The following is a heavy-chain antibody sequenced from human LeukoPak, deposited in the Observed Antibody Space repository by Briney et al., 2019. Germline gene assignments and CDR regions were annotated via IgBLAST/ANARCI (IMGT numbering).Heavy chain of an antibody. J-gene: IGHJ4*02. CDR1: GFTFSSYW. Sequence: GGSLRLSCAASGFTFSSYWMSWVRQAPGKGLEWVANIKQDGSEKHYVDSVKGRFTISRDNAKNSLYLQMSSLRAEDTAVYYCARAREVDYYFDYWGQGTLVTVSS. D-gene: IGHD3-3*01. V-gene: IGHV3-7*01. CDR3: ARAREVDYYFDY. CDR2: IKQDGSEK.